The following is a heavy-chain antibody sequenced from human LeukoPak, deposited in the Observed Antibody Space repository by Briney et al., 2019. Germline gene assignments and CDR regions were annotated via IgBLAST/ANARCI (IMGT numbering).Heavy chain of an antibody. J-gene: IGHJ4*02. CDR3: ARALAVAGPGGGFDY. V-gene: IGHV5-51*01. CDR1: GYRFTSYW. D-gene: IGHD6-19*01. CDR2: INPGDSDT. Sequence: KRGESLKISCKGSGYRFTSYWIGWVRQIPGKGLEWMGIINPGDSDTRYSPSFQGQVTISADKSISTAYLQWSSLKASDTAMYYCARALAVAGPGGGFDYWGQGTLVTVSS.